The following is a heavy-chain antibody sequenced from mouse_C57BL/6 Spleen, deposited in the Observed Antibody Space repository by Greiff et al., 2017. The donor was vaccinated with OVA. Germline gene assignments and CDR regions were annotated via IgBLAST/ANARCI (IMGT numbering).Heavy chain of an antibody. D-gene: IGHD2-2*01. J-gene: IGHJ1*03. CDR2: IDPEAGET. CDR3: ARGYEDWYFDV. Sequence: EVQLQQSGAELVKPGASVKLSCKASGFKITDYYMPWVKQRTEQGLEWIGRIDPEAGETKSDQNFQGKATITADTSSNTAYLQLSSLTSEDTAVYYCARGYEDWYFDVWGTGTTVTVSS. CDR1: GFKITDYY. V-gene: IGHV14-2*01.